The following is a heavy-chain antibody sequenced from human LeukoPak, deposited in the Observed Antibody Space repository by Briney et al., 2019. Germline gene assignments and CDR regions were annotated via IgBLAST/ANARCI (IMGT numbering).Heavy chain of an antibody. D-gene: IGHD3-16*01. V-gene: IGHV3-11*04. CDR1: GFTFSDYY. Sequence: KAGGSLRLSCAASGFTFSDYYMSWIRQAPGKGLEWVSYISSSGSTIYYADSVKGRFTISRDNAKNSLYLQMNSLRAEDTAVYYCATEITPYYYMDVWGKGTTVTVSS. J-gene: IGHJ6*03. CDR3: ATEITPYYYMDV. CDR2: ISSSGSTI.